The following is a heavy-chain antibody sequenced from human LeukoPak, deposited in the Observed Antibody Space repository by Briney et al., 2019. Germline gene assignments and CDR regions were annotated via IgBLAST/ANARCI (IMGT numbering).Heavy chain of an antibody. CDR1: GFTFSSYA. CDR2: IYAGGDVA. CDR3: AKDRYSSAIDS. V-gene: IGHV3-23*01. D-gene: IGHD6-19*01. J-gene: IGHJ4*02. Sequence: GGSLRLSCAASGFTFSSYAMNWVRQAPGKGLKWLSLIYAGGDVAYYADSVQGRFTISRDNSNNTLYLQMNSLRAEDTALYYCAKDRYSSAIDSWGQGVLVTVSS.